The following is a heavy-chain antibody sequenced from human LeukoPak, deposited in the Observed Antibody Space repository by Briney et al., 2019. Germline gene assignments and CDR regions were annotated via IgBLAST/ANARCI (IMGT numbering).Heavy chain of an antibody. CDR3: ARRGLWFGELQTY. Sequence: PSETLSLTCAVYGGSFSGYYWSWIRQPPGKGLEWIGEINHSVSTNYNPSLKSRVTISVDTSKNQFSLKLSSVTAADTAVYYCARRGLWFGELQTYWGQGTLVTVSS. CDR1: GGSFSGYY. CDR2: INHSVST. D-gene: IGHD3-10*01. V-gene: IGHV4-34*01. J-gene: IGHJ4*02.